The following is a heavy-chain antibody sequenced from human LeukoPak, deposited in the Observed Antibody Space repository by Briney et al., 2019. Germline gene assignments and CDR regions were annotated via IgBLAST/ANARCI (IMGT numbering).Heavy chain of an antibody. CDR3: ASLGCSSTSCFDY. CDR2: INSDGRST. CDR1: GFTFSSYW. D-gene: IGHD2-2*01. J-gene: IGHJ4*02. Sequence: GGSLRLSCAASGFTFSSYWMHGVRHAPGKGLVWVSRINSDGRSTSYADSVKGRFTISRDNAKNTLYLQMNSLRAEDTAVYYCASLGCSSTSCFDYWGQGTLVTVSS. V-gene: IGHV3-74*01.